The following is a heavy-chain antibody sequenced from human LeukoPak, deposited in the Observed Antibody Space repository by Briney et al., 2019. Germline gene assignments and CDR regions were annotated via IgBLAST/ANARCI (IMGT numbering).Heavy chain of an antibody. CDR1: GYTFTSYA. Sequence: ASVKVSCKVSGYTFTSYAMNWVRQAPGQGLEWMGWINTNTGNPTYAQGFTGRFVFSLDTSVSTAYLQISSLKAEDTAVYYCARESWDIVVVPAAMFYGYWGQGTLVTVSS. V-gene: IGHV7-4-1*02. CDR3: ARESWDIVVVPAAMFYGY. CDR2: INTNTGNP. D-gene: IGHD2-2*01. J-gene: IGHJ4*02.